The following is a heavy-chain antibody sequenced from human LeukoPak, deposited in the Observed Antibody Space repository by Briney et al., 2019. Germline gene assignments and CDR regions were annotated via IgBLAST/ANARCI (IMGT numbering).Heavy chain of an antibody. CDR3: ARADAYWSGYHFDH. Sequence: SCKASGYTFTSYYMHWVRQAPGKGLEWVSHISSTGYTTFYADSVKGRFTISRDNAKNSLHLQMNSLGVEDTAVYYCARADAYWSGYHFDHWGQGTLVTVSS. J-gene: IGHJ4*02. CDR1: GYTFTSYY. D-gene: IGHD3-3*01. CDR2: ISSTGYTT. V-gene: IGHV3-48*03.